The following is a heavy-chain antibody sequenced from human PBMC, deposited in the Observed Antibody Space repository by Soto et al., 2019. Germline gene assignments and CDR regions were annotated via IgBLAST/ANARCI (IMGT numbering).Heavy chain of an antibody. CDR1: GGSISSYY. CDR3: ASEGYCSGGSCYSGWFDP. D-gene: IGHD2-15*01. CDR2: IYYSGST. J-gene: IGHJ5*02. Sequence: SETRSLTCTVSGGSISSYYWSWIRQPPGKGLEWIGYIYYSGSTNYNPSLKSRVTISVDTSKNQFSLKLSSVTAADTAVYYCASEGYCSGGSCYSGWFDPWGQGTLVTVSP. V-gene: IGHV4-59*01.